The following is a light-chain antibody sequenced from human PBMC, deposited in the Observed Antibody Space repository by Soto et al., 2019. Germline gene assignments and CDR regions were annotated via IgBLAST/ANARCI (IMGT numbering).Light chain of an antibody. CDR2: GAS. V-gene: IGKV3-20*01. Sequence: EIVLTQSPDTLSLPPGERATLSCRASQSVISSFLAWYQQKPGQTPRLLIYGASNRATGIADRFSGSGSGTDFTLTINRLEPEDLAVYYCQQYGSSPITFGQGTRLEIK. CDR3: QQYGSSPIT. CDR1: QSVISSF. J-gene: IGKJ5*01.